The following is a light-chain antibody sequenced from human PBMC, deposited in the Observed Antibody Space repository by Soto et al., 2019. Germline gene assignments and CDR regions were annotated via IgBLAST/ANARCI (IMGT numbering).Light chain of an antibody. J-gene: IGLJ1*01. CDR3: SSYTGRGTNVGTNV. Sequence: QSVLTQPASVSGSPGQSITISCTGTSSDVGGYRYVSWYQQHPGKAPKLLIYEVSNRPSGVSNRFSGSKSGNTASLTISGVQAEDEADYYCSSYTGRGTNVGTNVFGNGNKVNVL. V-gene: IGLV2-14*01. CDR1: SSDVGGYRY. CDR2: EVS.